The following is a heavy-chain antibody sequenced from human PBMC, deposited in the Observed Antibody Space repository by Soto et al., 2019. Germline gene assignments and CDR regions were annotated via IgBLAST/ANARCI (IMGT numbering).Heavy chain of an antibody. CDR1: GGSFSGYY. D-gene: IGHD3-16*02. J-gene: IGHJ4*02. CDR3: ARVGYDYVWGSYPRRGYFAS. Sequence: QVQLQQWGAGLLKPSETLSLTCAVYGGSFSGYYWSWIRQPPGKGLEWIGEINHSGSTNYNPSLKSRVTISVDTSKTQFSRNLRSVTAAATAVYYCARVGYDYVWGSYPRRGYFASWGQGTLVTVSS. V-gene: IGHV4-34*01. CDR2: INHSGST.